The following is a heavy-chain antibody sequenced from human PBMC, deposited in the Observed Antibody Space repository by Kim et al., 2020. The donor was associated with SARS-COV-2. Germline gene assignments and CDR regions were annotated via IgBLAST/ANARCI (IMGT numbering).Heavy chain of an antibody. CDR2: SDT. J-gene: IGHJ4*02. Sequence: SDTRYSPSFQGQVTISADKSISTAYLQWSSLKASDTAMYYCARNYGGDDYWGQGTLVTVSS. CDR3: ARNYGGDDY. D-gene: IGHD4-17*01. V-gene: IGHV5-51*01.